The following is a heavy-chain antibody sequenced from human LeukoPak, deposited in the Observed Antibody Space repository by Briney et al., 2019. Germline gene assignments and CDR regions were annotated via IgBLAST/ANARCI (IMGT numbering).Heavy chain of an antibody. CDR3: ARDLASTYYDILPGEQYFQH. Sequence: GASVKVSCKASGYTFTSYYMHWVRQAPGQGLEWMGIINPSGGSTSYAQKFQGRVTMTRDTSTSTVYMELSSLRSEDTAVYYCARDLASTYYDILPGEQYFQHWGQGTLVTVSS. CDR1: GYTFTSYY. CDR2: INPSGGST. V-gene: IGHV1-46*01. J-gene: IGHJ1*01. D-gene: IGHD3-9*01.